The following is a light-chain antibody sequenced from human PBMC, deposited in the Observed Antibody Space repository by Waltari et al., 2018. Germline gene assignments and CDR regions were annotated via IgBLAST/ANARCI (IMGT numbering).Light chain of an antibody. CDR1: QSVLLSSNNKNY. J-gene: IGKJ2*01. CDR2: GAS. Sequence: DIVMTQSPDSLAVSLGERATINCKSSQSVLLSSNNKNYLAWYQQKAGQPPKLLIYGASTRESGVPDRFSGSGSGTDFTLTISCLQAEDVAVYYCQEFYSAAYTFGQGTKLEIK. CDR3: QEFYSAAYT. V-gene: IGKV4-1*01.